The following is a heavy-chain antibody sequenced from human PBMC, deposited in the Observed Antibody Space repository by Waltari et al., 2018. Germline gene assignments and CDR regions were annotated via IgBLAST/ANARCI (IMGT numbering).Heavy chain of an antibody. CDR3: AREYTGTTAAFDI. V-gene: IGHV3-53*01. D-gene: IGHD1-7*01. Sequence: EVQLVESGGGLIQPGGSLRLSCAASGFTVSSNYMSCVRQAPGKGVEWVSVIDSGGSTYYADSVKGRFTISRDNAKNTLYLQMNSLRAEDTAVYYCAREYTGTTAAFDIWGQGTMVTVSS. J-gene: IGHJ3*02. CDR1: GFTVSSNY. CDR2: IDSGGST.